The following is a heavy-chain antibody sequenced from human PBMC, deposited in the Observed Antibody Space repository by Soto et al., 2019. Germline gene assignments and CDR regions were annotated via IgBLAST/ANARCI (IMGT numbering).Heavy chain of an antibody. D-gene: IGHD1-1*01. Sequence: QVHLVQSGAEVKSPGSAVKVSCKVSGAGDTFSNYGLNWMRQAPGQGLEWMGGTIPAFGTANYAQKFQGRVTKNADTPTTAAYMELSSLRSDDTAVYYCWRHDKTALPPLDSWGQGTLVSVSS. CDR1: GAGDTFSNYG. V-gene: IGHV1-69*06. J-gene: IGHJ4*02. CDR2: TIPAFGTA. CDR3: WRHDKTALPPLDS.